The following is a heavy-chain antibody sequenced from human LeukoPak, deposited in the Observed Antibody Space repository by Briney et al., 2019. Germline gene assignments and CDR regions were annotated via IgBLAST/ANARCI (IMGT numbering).Heavy chain of an antibody. CDR2: ISSNGGST. Sequence: GGSLRLSCAASGFTFSSYAMHWVRQAPGKGLEYVSAISSNGGSTYYANSVKGRFTISRDNSKNTLYLQMGSLRAEDIAVYYCARFSSSWYTLDYWGQGTLVTVSS. CDR3: ARFSSSWYTLDY. CDR1: GFTFSSYA. J-gene: IGHJ4*02. D-gene: IGHD6-13*01. V-gene: IGHV3-64*01.